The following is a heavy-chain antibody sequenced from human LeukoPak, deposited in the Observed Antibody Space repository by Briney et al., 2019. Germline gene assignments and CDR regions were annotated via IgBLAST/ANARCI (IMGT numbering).Heavy chain of an antibody. CDR2: ISSSGSTI. CDR1: RFTFSDYY. CDR3: ARDQNWNDEGDF. D-gene: IGHD1-1*01. V-gene: IGHV3-11*04. J-gene: IGHJ4*02. Sequence: GGSLRLSCAASRFTFSDYYMSWIRQAPWKGLEWVSYISSSGSTIYYADSVKGRFTISRDNAKNSLYLQMNSLSAEDTAVYYCARDQNWNDEGDFWGQGTLVTVSS.